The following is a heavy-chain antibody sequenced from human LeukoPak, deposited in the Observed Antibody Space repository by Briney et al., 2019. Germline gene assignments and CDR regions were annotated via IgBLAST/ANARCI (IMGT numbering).Heavy chain of an antibody. CDR1: GYSFTSYW. J-gene: IGHJ6*02. Sequence: PGESLKISCKGSGYSFTSYWIGWVRQMPGKGLEWMGIIYPGDSDTRYSPSFQGQVPISADKSISTAYLQWSSLKASDTAMYYCARLPKGIFGVVIEYGMDVWGQGTTVTVSS. CDR2: IYPGDSDT. V-gene: IGHV5-51*01. CDR3: ARLPKGIFGVVIEYGMDV. D-gene: IGHD3-3*01.